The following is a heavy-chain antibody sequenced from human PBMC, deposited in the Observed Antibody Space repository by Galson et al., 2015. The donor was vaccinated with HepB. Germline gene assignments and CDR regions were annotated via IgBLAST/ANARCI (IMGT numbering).Heavy chain of an antibody. CDR3: ARHYDFYIDY. J-gene: IGHJ4*02. CDR1: GYTFTNYW. D-gene: IGHD3-3*01. V-gene: IGHV5-51*01. Sequence: QSGAEVKKPGESLKISCKVSGYTFTNYWIGWVRQMPGTGLEWMGFVYPYDSDARYNPSFQGHVTISVDKSISTAYVQWSSLRASDTAIYYCARHYDFYIDYWGQGTLVTVSS. CDR2: VYPYDSDA.